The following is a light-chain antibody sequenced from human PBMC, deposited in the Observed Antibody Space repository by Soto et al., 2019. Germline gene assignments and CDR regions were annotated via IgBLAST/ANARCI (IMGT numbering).Light chain of an antibody. CDR1: QSVLYSSNNKNY. J-gene: IGKJ1*01. V-gene: IGKV4-1*01. CDR2: CAS. Sequence: DIVMTQSPDSLAVSLGERATINCKSSQSVLYSSNNKNYLAWYQQKPGQPPKLLIYCASTRESGVPDRFSGSGSGTDVTLTISSLQAEDVAVYYCQQYYSTLTWTFGQGTKVEIK. CDR3: QQYYSTLTWT.